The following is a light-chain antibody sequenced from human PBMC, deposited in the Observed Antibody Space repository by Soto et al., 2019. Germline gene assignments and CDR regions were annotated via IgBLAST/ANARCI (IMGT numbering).Light chain of an antibody. CDR2: DAS. CDR1: QDISTY. CDR3: QQYTDLPLT. J-gene: IGKJ4*01. Sequence: DIQMTQSPSSLSAAVGDRITITCRASQDISTYLNWYQQKPGKPPKLLIYDASNVETGVPSKFSGSGSGTHFTFTISSLQAEDIATYYCQQYTDLPLTVGGGTKVEI. V-gene: IGKV1-33*01.